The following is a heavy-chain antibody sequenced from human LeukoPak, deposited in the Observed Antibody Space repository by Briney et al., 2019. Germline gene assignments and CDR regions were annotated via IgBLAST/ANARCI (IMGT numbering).Heavy chain of an antibody. CDR1: GGTFSSYA. J-gene: IGHJ3*02. V-gene: IGHV1-69*05. CDR3: ARDLPHYYDSSGEGAFDI. CDR2: IIPIFGTA. Sequence: GASVKVSCKASGGTFSSYAISWVRQAPGQGLEWMGGIIPIFGTANYAQKFQGRVTITTDESTSTAYKELSSLRSEDTAVYYCARDLPHYYDSSGEGAFDIWGQGTMVTVSS. D-gene: IGHD3-22*01.